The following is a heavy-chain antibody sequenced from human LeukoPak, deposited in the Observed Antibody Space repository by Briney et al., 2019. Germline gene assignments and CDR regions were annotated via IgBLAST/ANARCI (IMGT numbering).Heavy chain of an antibody. CDR3: AKRGVVIRVILVGFHKEAYYFDS. Sequence: PGGSLRLSCAVSGITLSNYGMSWVRQAPGKGLEWVAGISGSGGGPNYADSVRGRFTISRDNSKNTLYLQMNSLGAEDTAVYFCAKRGVVIRVILVGFHKEAYYFDSWGQGALVTVSS. CDR2: ISGSGGGP. J-gene: IGHJ4*02. V-gene: IGHV3-23*01. D-gene: IGHD3-22*01. CDR1: GITLSNYG.